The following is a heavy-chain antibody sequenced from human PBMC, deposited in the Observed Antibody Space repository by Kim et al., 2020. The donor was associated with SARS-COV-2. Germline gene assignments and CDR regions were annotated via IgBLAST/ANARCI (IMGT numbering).Heavy chain of an antibody. CDR1: GYTFTSYG. V-gene: IGHV1-18*04. J-gene: IGHJ6*02. D-gene: IGHD2-2*01. CDR2: ISAYNGNT. CDR3: ARTWVVPAARLTYYYYGMDV. Sequence: ASVKVSCKASGYTFTSYGISWVRQAPGQGLEWMGWISAYNGNTNYAQKLQGRVTMTTDTSTSTAYMELRSLRSDDTAVYYCARTWVVPAARLTYYYYGMDVWGQGTTVTVSS.